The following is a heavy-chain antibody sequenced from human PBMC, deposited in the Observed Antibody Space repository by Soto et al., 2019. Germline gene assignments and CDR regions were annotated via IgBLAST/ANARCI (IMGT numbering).Heavy chain of an antibody. CDR3: ARDSFSWQQLVRDYYYYGMDV. CDR2: IWYDGSNK. J-gene: IGHJ6*02. V-gene: IGHV3-33*01. D-gene: IGHD6-13*01. Sequence: GGSLRLSCAASGFTFSSYGMHWVRQAPGKGLEWVAVIWYDGSNKYYADSVKGRFTISRDNSKNSLYLQMNSLRAEDTAVYYCARDSFSWQQLVRDYYYYGMDVWGQGTTVTVSS. CDR1: GFTFSSYG.